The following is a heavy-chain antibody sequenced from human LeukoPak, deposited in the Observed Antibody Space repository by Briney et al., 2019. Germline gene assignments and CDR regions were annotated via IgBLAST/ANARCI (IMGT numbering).Heavy chain of an antibody. CDR3: AGAGDNDFWSGSDGGDNWFDP. D-gene: IGHD3-3*01. CDR1: GYTFTNYA. V-gene: IGHV1-69*06. J-gene: IGHJ5*02. CDR2: IIPIFGTT. Sequence: GASVKVSCKASGYTFTNYAISWVRQAPGQGLEWMGGIIPIFGTTNYAQTFQGRVTITADKSTSTAYMELSSLRSEDTAVYYCAGAGDNDFWSGSDGGDNWFDPWGQGTLVTVSS.